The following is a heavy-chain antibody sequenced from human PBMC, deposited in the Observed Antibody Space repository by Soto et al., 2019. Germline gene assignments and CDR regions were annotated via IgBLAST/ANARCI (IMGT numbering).Heavy chain of an antibody. J-gene: IGHJ5*02. CDR1: GGSISSSSYY. V-gene: IGHV4-39*02. CDR2: IYYSGST. Sequence: PSETLSLTCTVSGGSISSSSYYWGWIRQPPGKGLEWIGSIYYSGSTYYNPSLKSRVTISVDTSKNQFSLKLSSVTAADTAVYYCAGDMDVGTVTNNWFDPWGQGTLVTVSS. D-gene: IGHD4-17*01. CDR3: AGDMDVGTVTNNWFDP.